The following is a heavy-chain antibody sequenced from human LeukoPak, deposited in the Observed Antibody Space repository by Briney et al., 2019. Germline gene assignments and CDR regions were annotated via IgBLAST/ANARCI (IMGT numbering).Heavy chain of an antibody. J-gene: IGHJ3*02. V-gene: IGHV3-30*18. D-gene: IGHD1-1*01. CDR2: ISYDGSNK. CDR1: GFTFSSYG. CDR3: AKGYFAFDI. Sequence: GGSLRLSCAASGFTFSSYGMRWVRQAPGKGLEWVAVISYDGSNKYYADSVKGRFTISRDNSKNTLYLRMNSLRAEDTAVYYCAKGYFAFDIWGQGTMVTVSS.